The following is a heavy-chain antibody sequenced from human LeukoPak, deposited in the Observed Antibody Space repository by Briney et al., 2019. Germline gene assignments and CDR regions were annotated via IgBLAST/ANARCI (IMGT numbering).Heavy chain of an antibody. CDR3: ARTFSSSWLDY. Sequence: SEALSLTCTVSGGSISSDHWSWIRQPPGKGLEWIGYIYYSGSTNYNPSLKSRVTISIDTSKNQFSLKVSSVTAADTAVYYCARTFSSSWLDYWGQGTLVTVSS. CDR1: GGSISSDH. J-gene: IGHJ4*02. V-gene: IGHV4-59*01. D-gene: IGHD6-13*01. CDR2: IYYSGST.